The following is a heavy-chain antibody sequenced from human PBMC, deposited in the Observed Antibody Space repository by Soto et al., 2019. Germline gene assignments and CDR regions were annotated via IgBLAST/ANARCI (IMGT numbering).Heavy chain of an antibody. V-gene: IGHV5-51*01. CDR2: IYPGDSDT. CDR3: ARWDCSGGSCYSNYYGMDV. CDR1: GYSFTSYW. D-gene: IGHD2-15*01. Sequence: GEPLKISCKGSGYSFTSYWIGWVRQMPGKGLEWMGIIYPGDSDTRYSPSFQGQVTISADKSISTAYLQWSSLKASDTAMYYCARWDCSGGSCYSNYYGMDVWGQGTTVTVSS. J-gene: IGHJ6*02.